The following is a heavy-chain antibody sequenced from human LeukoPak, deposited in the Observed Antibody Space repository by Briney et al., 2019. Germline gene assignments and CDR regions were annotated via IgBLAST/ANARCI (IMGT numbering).Heavy chain of an antibody. D-gene: IGHD1-26*01. V-gene: IGHV3-30*18. Sequence: GGSLRLSCAASGFTFSSFGMQWVRQAPGEGLGWVAVISYDGSNKYYADSVKGRFTIARDNSKNTLYLQMNSLRAEDTAVYYCAKEGEEGFDYWGQGTLVTVSS. CDR3: AKEGEEGFDY. CDR2: ISYDGSNK. CDR1: GFTFSSFG. J-gene: IGHJ4*02.